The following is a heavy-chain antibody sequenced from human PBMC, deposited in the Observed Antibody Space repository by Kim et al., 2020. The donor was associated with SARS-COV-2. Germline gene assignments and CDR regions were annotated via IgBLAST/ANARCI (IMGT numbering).Heavy chain of an antibody. CDR2: ISPDSDDT. V-gene: IGHV1-2*02. J-gene: IGHJ5*02. CDR3: ARDTTIFGGANWFDP. D-gene: IGHD3-3*01. CDR1: GYTFTGHL. Sequence: ASVKVSCKASGYTFTGHLIYWVRQAPGQGPEWMGWISPDSDDTRYSQKFQDRLTMTADTSMNTAYMELSRLTSDDTAIYYCARDTTIFGGANWFDPWGQG.